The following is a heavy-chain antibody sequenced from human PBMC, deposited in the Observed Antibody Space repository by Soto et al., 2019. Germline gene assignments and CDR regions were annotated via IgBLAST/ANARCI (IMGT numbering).Heavy chain of an antibody. Sequence: PSETLSLTCAVYGGSFSGYYWSWIRQPPGKGLEWIGEINHSGSTNYNPSLKSRVTISVDTSKNQFSLKLSSVTAADTAVYYCARGSLYCSSTSCYGHYYYYYYMDVWGKGTTVTVSS. CDR2: INHSGST. CDR3: ARGSLYCSSTSCYGHYYYYYYMDV. D-gene: IGHD2-2*01. J-gene: IGHJ6*03. V-gene: IGHV4-34*01. CDR1: GGSFSGYY.